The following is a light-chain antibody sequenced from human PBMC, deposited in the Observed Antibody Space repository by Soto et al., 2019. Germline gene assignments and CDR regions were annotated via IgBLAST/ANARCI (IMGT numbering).Light chain of an antibody. J-gene: IGKJ1*01. V-gene: IGKV1-27*01. CDR1: QGISNY. Sequence: EIQMTQSPSSLSASVRDRVTITCRASQGISNYLVWYQQKPGNVPKLLIYAASTLQSGVPSWFSGSGSGTDFSLTISSLQTEDVATSDCQKYDSAPWTLGQGTKVEIK. CDR2: AAS. CDR3: QKYDSAPWT.